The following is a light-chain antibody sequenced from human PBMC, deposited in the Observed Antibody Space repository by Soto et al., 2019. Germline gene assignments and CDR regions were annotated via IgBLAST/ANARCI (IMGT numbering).Light chain of an antibody. CDR1: QSVSSN. V-gene: IGKV3-11*01. CDR3: QQRSNWPRT. CDR2: DVS. J-gene: IGKJ1*01. Sequence: EVVMSQSPATLSVSPGERATLSFRASQSVSSNLAWYQQKPGQAPRLLIYDVSNRATGIPARFSGSGSGTDFTLTISSLQPEDFAVYYCQQRSNWPRTFGQGTKVDI.